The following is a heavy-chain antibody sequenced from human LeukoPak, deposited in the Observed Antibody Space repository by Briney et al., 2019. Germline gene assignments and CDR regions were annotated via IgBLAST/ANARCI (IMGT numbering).Heavy chain of an antibody. Sequence: GGSLRLSCAASGFTFSDYYMSWIRQAPGKGLEWVSYISSSSSYTNYADSVKGRFTISRDNAKNSLYLQMNSLRAEDTAVYYCARSVGYCSGGSCYPGYFRHWGQGTLVAVSS. CDR2: ISSSSSYT. CDR3: ARSVGYCSGGSCYPGYFRH. CDR1: GFTFSDYY. V-gene: IGHV3-11*06. J-gene: IGHJ1*01. D-gene: IGHD2-15*01.